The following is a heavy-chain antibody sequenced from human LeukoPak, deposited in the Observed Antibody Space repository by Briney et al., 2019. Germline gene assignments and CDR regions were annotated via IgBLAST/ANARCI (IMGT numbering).Heavy chain of an antibody. D-gene: IGHD6-19*01. CDR1: GFTFNNYG. CDR2: INWNGGST. CDR3: ARVRQSSGWYPFDY. V-gene: IGHV3-20*04. J-gene: IGHJ4*02. Sequence: PGGSLRLSCAASGFTFNNYGMHWVRQAPGKGPEWVSGINWNGGSTGYADSVKGRFTISRDNAKNSLYLQMNSLRAEDTALYYCARVRQSSGWYPFDYWGQGTLVTVSS.